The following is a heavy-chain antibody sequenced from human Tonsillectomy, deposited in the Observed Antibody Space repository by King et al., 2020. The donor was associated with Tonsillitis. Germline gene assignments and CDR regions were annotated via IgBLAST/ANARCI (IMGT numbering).Heavy chain of an antibody. J-gene: IGHJ3*01. CDR1: CGSISKYY. V-gene: IGHV4-59*13. D-gene: IGHD4-17*01. CDR2: IYYSGRT. Sequence: VQLQESGPGLVKPSETLSLTCTVSCGSISKYYWSWIRQPPGKGLEWIVYIYYSGRTNYNPSLKSRVTIFVDTSNNQFSLRLSSVTAAATAVYYCARASTVTTRRHDGFDVWGQGKMVTVSS. CDR3: ARASTVTTRRHDGFDV.